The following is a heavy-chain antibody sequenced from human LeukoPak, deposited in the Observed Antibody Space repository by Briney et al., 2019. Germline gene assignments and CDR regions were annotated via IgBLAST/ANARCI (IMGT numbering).Heavy chain of an antibody. V-gene: IGHV4-34*01. J-gene: IGHJ3*02. CDR3: ARASILHAFDI. CDR2: INHSGST. D-gene: IGHD2-2*02. Sequence: PSETLSLTCAVYGGSFSGYYWSWIRQPPGKGLEWIGEINHSGSTNYNPSLKSRVTISVDTSKNQFSLKLSSVTAADTAVYYCARASILHAFDIWGQGTMVTVYS. CDR1: GGSFSGYY.